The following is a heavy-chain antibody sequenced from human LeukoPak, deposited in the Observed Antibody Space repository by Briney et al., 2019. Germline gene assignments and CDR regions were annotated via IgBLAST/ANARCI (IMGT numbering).Heavy chain of an antibody. CDR3: AKDYYGSGSYYIAPGPMDV. Sequence: PGGSLRLSCAASGFTFSSYAMSWVRQAPGKGLEWVSAISGSSGSTYYADSVKGRFTISRDNSKNTLYLQMNSLRAEDTAVYYCAKDYYGSGSYYIAPGPMDVWGQGTTVTVSS. J-gene: IGHJ6*02. V-gene: IGHV3-23*01. D-gene: IGHD3-10*01. CDR1: GFTFSSYA. CDR2: ISGSSGST.